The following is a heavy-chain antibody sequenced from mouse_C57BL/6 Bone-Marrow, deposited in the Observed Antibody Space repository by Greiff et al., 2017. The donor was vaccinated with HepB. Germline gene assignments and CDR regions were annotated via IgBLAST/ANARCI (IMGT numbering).Heavy chain of an antibody. J-gene: IGHJ4*01. CDR1: GYTFTSYG. Sequence: QVQLKESGAELARPGASVKLSCKASGYTFTSYGISWVKQRTGQGLEWIGEIYPRSGNTYYNEKFKGKATLTADKSSSTASLELRSLTSEDSAVYFCARKLGGPMNYWGKGTPVTVSS. D-gene: IGHD3-3*01. CDR3: ARKLGGPMNY. CDR2: IYPRSGNT. V-gene: IGHV1-81*01.